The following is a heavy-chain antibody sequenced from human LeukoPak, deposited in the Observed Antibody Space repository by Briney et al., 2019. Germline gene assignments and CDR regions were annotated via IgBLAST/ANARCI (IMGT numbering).Heavy chain of an antibody. J-gene: IGHJ3*02. CDR3: ARDSGNYYDSTQPTFDI. Sequence: GGSLRLSCAASGFTFSSYGMHWVRQAPGKGLEWVAFIRYDGSNKYYADSVRGRFTISRDNSKNTLYLQMNSLRAEDTAVYYCARDSGNYYDSTQPTFDIWGQGTMVTVSS. D-gene: IGHD3-22*01. CDR2: IRYDGSNK. CDR1: GFTFSSYG. V-gene: IGHV3-30*02.